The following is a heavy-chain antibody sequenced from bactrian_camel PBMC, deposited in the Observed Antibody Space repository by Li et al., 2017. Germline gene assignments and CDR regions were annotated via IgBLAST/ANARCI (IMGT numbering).Heavy chain of an antibody. CDR2: IDDTGRT. Sequence: QVQLVESGGGSVQAGGSLRLSCDASGEDVSSVCMGWFRQNTGSEREGVAGIDDTGRTTYADPVKGRFTISLDNAKTTVYLQMNDLKPEDTAVYYCAADSIRPACGWYPVSPLDAWGQGTQVTVS. J-gene: IGHJ3*01. D-gene: IGHD5*01. CDR1: GEDVSSVC. V-gene: IGHV3S53*01. CDR3: AADSIRPACGWYPVSPLDA.